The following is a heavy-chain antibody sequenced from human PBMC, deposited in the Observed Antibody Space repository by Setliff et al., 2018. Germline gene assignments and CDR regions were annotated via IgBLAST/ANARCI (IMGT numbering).Heavy chain of an antibody. CDR2: IHKSGST. J-gene: IGHJ6*03. D-gene: IGHD5-18*01. CDR3: ARENSYGPYYYYYYMDV. V-gene: IGHV4-38-2*02. CDR1: GSSISSGYF. Sequence: SETLSLTCAVSGSSISSGYFWGWIRQPPGKGLEWVGSIHKSGSTTYKPSLKSRATISVDTSKNQFSLKLSSVTAADTAVYYCARENSYGPYYYYYYMDVWGKGTTVTVSS.